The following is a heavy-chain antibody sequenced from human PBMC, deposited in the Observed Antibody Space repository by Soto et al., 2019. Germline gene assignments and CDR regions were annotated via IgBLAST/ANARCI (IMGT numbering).Heavy chain of an antibody. Sequence: PSETLSLTCTVSGGSISSYYWSWIRQPPGKGLEWIGYIYYSGSTNYNPSLKSRVTISVDTSKNQFSLKLSSVTAADTAVYYCARSRYSGYDFLDYWGQGTLVTVS. CDR1: GGSISSYY. D-gene: IGHD5-12*01. CDR2: IYYSGST. J-gene: IGHJ4*02. V-gene: IGHV4-59*08. CDR3: ARSRYSGYDFLDY.